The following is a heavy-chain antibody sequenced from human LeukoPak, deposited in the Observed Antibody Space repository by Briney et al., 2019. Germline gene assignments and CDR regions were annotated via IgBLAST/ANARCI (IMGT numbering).Heavy chain of an antibody. J-gene: IGHJ4*02. CDR2: IWYDGSNK. Sequence: PGGSLRLSCAASGFTFSSYGLHWVRQAPGKGLEWVAVIWYDGSNKYYADSVKGRFTISRDNSKNTLYLQMNSLRAEDTAVYYCGRDQGGYYYDSSGYDYWGQGTLVTVSS. CDR3: GRDQGGYYYDSSGYDY. D-gene: IGHD3-22*01. V-gene: IGHV3-33*01. CDR1: GFTFSSYG.